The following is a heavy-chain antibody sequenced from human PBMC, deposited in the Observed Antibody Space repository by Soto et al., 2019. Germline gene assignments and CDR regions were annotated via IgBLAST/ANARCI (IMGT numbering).Heavy chain of an antibody. CDR3: EEEFTPRRAFDY. CDR2: ISGSGGKT. Sequence: EVQLLESGGGWVQPGGSLRLSCAASGFTFRSYAMSWVRQAPGKGLEWVAGISGSGGKTYYADSVKGRFTLSRDNSKKMLYLQMNSLTVEDTDVYYCEEEFTPRRAFDYWGQGTLVIVSS. J-gene: IGHJ4*02. CDR1: GFTFRSYA. V-gene: IGHV3-23*01.